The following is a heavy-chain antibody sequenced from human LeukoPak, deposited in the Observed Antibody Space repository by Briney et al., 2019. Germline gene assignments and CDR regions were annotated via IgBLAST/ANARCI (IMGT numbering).Heavy chain of an antibody. D-gene: IGHD5-24*01. CDR2: ISRSSSYI. J-gene: IGHJ4*02. CDR3: ARGEHKATITGLDS. V-gene: IGHV3-21*01. Sequence: GGSLRLSCAASGFSFRDYYMHWVRQARGKGLEWGSAISRSSSYIYYADSVKGRFTISRDNAENSVSLQLHGLRAGDTAVYFCARGEHKATITGLDSWGQGTLVTVSS. CDR1: GFSFRDYY.